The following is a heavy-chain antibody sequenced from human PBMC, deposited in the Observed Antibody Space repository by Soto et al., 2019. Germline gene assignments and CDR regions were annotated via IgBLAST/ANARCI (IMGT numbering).Heavy chain of an antibody. J-gene: IGHJ6*02. V-gene: IGHV3-30*18. CDR2: MSYNGGTT. D-gene: IGHD3-3*01. CDR1: GFSFSNYG. Sequence: HPGGSLRLSCAVSGFSFSNYGMHWVRQASGKGLEWVALMSYNGGTTYYGDSVKGRFTISRDNSENTLYLQMNSLRVEDTAVYYCVKDEVPDLEYLFVPIYQYGMDVWGQGTTVTVSS. CDR3: VKDEVPDLEYLFVPIYQYGMDV.